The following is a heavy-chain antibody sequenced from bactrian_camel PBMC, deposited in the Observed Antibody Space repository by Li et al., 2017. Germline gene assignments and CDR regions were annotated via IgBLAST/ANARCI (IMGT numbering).Heavy chain of an antibody. CDR2: ATSSGGT. CDR3: VTAARDGFGY. V-gene: IGHV3S31*01. D-gene: IGHD6*01. CDR1: GFPFAGYA. Sequence: VQLVESGGGLVQPGGSLRLSCAASGFPFAGYAMSWVRQAPGKGLEWVSAATSSGGTYYADSVKGRFTISRDNAKNTLYLQLNSLKTEDTAVIYCVTAARDGFGYWGQGTQVTVS. J-gene: IGHJ6*01.